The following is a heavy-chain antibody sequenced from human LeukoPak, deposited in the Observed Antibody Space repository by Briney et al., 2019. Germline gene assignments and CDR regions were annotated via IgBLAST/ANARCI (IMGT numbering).Heavy chain of an antibody. Sequence: PGGSLRLSCVASGFRFIDYWMAWVRQAPGRGLEWVANINQNGSEIYYLDSVEGRFTISRDNAKNSLYLQMNSLRAEDTAVYYCARGGRWLQLGYWGQGTLVTVSS. CDR1: GFRFIDYW. J-gene: IGHJ4*02. CDR3: ARGGRWLQLGY. D-gene: IGHD5-24*01. V-gene: IGHV3-7*03. CDR2: INQNGSEI.